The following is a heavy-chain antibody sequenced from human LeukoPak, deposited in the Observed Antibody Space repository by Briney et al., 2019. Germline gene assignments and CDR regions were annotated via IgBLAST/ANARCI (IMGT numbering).Heavy chain of an antibody. CDR2: INHSGST. V-gene: IGHV4-34*01. Sequence: SETLSLTCAVYGGSFSGYYWSWIRQPPGKGLEWIGEINHSGSTNYNPSLKGRVTISVDTSKNQFSLKLSSVTAADTAVYYCASLGGYSGYDFDYWGQGTLVTVSS. CDR3: ASLGGYSGYDFDY. D-gene: IGHD5-12*01. J-gene: IGHJ4*02. CDR1: GGSFSGYY.